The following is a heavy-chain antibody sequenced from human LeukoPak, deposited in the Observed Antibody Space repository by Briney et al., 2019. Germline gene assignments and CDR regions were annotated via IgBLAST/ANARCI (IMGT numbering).Heavy chain of an antibody. CDR2: ISYDGSNK. J-gene: IGHJ4*02. CDR1: GFTFSSYA. Sequence: GRSLRLSCAASGFTFSSYAMHWVRQAPGKGLEWVAVISYDGSNKYYADSVKGRFTISRDNSKNTLYLQMNSLRAEDTAVYYCARGYCSSTSCYNPLDYWGQGTLVTVSS. D-gene: IGHD2-2*02. CDR3: ARGYCSSTSCYNPLDY. V-gene: IGHV3-30-3*01.